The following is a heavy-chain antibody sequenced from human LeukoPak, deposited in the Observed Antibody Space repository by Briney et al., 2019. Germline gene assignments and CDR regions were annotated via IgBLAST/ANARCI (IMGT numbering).Heavy chain of an antibody. CDR2: ISYDGSNK. Sequence: PGGSLRLSCAASGFTFSSYAMHWVRQAPGKGLEWVAVISYDGSNKYYADSVKGRFTISRDNSKNTLYLQMNSLRADDTAVYSCARASGPFDYWGHGTLVTVSS. J-gene: IGHJ4*01. CDR1: GFTFSSYA. V-gene: IGHV3-30*04. CDR3: ARASGPFDY. D-gene: IGHD3-10*01.